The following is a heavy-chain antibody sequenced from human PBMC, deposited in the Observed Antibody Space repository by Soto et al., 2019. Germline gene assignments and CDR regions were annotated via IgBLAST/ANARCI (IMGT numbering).Heavy chain of an antibody. V-gene: IGHV4-4*02. CDR2: IYRNAST. J-gene: IGHJ4*02. Sequence: SETLSLTCAVSGGTISSNNSRSWVREPPGKGLAWIGEIYRNASTNYNPSLKTRVTISVDKSKNQFSLTSRFVTAADSAFYYFARARALFPPVVSGGPKVFDYCRQGIQVTVSS. CDR3: ARARALFPPVVSGGPKVFDY. CDR1: GGTISSNNS. D-gene: IGHD2-15*01.